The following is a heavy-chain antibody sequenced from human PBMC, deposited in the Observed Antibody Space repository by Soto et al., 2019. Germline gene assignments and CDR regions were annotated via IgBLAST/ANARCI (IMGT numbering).Heavy chain of an antibody. CDR1: GGSINSGGYY. Sequence: QVQLQESGPGLVKPSQTLSLICTVSGGSINSGGYYWSWIRQHPGKGLEWIGYIYYSGSTYYNPFLTRRFTIPAGASENQSSLKLSSVTAVDTAVYLCARAYRQSGYSSSCAFDSWGQGTLVNVSS. CDR2: IYYSGST. V-gene: IGHV4-31*03. D-gene: IGHD6-13*01. J-gene: IGHJ4*02. CDR3: ARAYRQSGYSSSCAFDS.